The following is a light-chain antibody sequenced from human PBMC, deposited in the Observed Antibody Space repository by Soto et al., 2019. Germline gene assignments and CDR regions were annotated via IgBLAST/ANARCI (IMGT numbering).Light chain of an antibody. CDR3: QQTDSTPTT. CDR2: ASS. Sequence: DIQMTQSPSSLSASVGDRVTITCRASQPISKNLNWYQQRPGKPPNLLIYASSSLQREVPPRFSGGGSGTEFTLTTTSLQPEDFATYYCQQTDSTPTTFGQGTRLESK. V-gene: IGKV1-39*01. CDR1: QPISKN. J-gene: IGKJ5*01.